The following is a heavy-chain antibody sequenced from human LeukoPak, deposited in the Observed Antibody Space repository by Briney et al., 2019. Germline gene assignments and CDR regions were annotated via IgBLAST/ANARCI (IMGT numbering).Heavy chain of an antibody. J-gene: IGHJ4*02. Sequence: ASVKVSCKASGYTFTSYYMHWVRQAPGQGLEWMGIINPSGGSTSYAQKFQGRVTMTRDMSTSTVYMELSSLGSEDTAVYYCARTTDYVWGSYRFLTQYYFDYWGQGTLVTVSS. D-gene: IGHD3-16*02. CDR3: ARTTDYVWGSYRFLTQYYFDY. CDR2: INPSGGST. CDR1: GYTFTSYY. V-gene: IGHV1-46*01.